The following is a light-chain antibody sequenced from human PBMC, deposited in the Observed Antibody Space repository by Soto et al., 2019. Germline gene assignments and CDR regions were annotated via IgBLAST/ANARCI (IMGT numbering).Light chain of an antibody. Sequence: EIVMTQSPATLSVSPGERATLSCRASQSVSSNLAWFQQKPGQVPRLLIYGASTRATGIPARFSGSGSGTEFTLTISRLEPEDFAVYYCQQYGSSPRTFGQGTKVDIK. J-gene: IGKJ1*01. CDR2: GAS. V-gene: IGKV3-15*01. CDR1: QSVSSN. CDR3: QQYGSSPRT.